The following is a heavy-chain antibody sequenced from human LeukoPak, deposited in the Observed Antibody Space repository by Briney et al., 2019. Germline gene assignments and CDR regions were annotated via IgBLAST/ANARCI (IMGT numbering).Heavy chain of an antibody. V-gene: IGHV4-39*07. Sequence: SETLSLTCTVSGGSISSSSYYWGWIRQPPGKGLEWIANIFYSGSTYYNPSLKSRVTISVDTSKNQFSLELSSVTAADTAVYYCARHGVAARPYFDWLLRGPLAYWGQGTLVTVSS. CDR1: GGSISSSSYY. D-gene: IGHD3-9*01. CDR3: ARHGVAARPYFDWLLRGPLAY. CDR2: IFYSGST. J-gene: IGHJ4*02.